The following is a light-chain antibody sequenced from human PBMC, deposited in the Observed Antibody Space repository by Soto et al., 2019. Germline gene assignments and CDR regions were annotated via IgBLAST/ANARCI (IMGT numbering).Light chain of an antibody. V-gene: IGKV3-20*01. J-gene: IGKJ4*01. Sequence: EIVLTQSPGTLSLSPGERATLSCRASQSVSSSYLAWYQQKPGQAPRLLIYDASSRATGIPDRCSGTGSATDFTLTISRLEPEDFAVYYCQQYGTSPPLTFGGGTKVEIK. CDR1: QSVSSSY. CDR2: DAS. CDR3: QQYGTSPPLT.